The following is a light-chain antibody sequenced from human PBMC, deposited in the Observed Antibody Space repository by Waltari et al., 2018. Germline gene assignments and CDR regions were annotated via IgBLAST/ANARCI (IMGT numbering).Light chain of an antibody. CDR1: QSVRTY. Sequence: DIQMTQSPSSLSASVGDRVTITCRASQSVRTYLNWYQQKAGKDPKVLIYAASSLESGVPSRFSGSGSGTQFTLTISSLQPEDFATYYCQQSDNLPYTFGQGTKLEIK. J-gene: IGKJ2*01. CDR3: QQSDNLPYT. V-gene: IGKV1-39*01. CDR2: AAS.